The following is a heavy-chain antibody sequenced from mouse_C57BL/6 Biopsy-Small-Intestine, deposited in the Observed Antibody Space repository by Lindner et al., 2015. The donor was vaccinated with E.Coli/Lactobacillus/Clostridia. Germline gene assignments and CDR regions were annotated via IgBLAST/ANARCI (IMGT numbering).Heavy chain of an antibody. J-gene: IGHJ4*01. Sequence: SVKVSCKASGHGFSSFYIFWWRQAPGQGPEWLGWIDPKSGDTNYAQKFQGRVTVTRDTSISTAYLHLVTLTSDDTAVYYCARARHIAVPDLRLSDNWGQGTQVTVSS. CDR2: IDPKSGDT. CDR1: GHGFSSFY. D-gene: IGHD1-2*01. V-gene: IGHV1-66*01. CDR3: ARARHIAVPDLRLSDN.